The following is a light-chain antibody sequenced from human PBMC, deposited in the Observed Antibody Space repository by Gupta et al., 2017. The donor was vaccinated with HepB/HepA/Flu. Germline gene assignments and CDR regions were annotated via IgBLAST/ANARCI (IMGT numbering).Light chain of an antibody. V-gene: IGKV3-20*01. J-gene: IGKJ3*01. CDR1: QSVSSNY. CDR2: GAS. Sequence: EIVLTQSPGTLSLSPGDRATLSCRASQSVSSNYLAWYQQRPGQAPRLLIYGASRRATGIPDRFSGSGSGTXFILTIXRLEPEDFVVYYCQQDCRSPISFGXGTRVDV. CDR3: QQDCRSPIS.